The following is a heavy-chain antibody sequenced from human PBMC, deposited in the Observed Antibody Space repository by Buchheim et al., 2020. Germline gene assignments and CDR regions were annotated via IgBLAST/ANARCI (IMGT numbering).Heavy chain of an antibody. J-gene: IGHJ6*02. D-gene: IGHD4-17*01. V-gene: IGHV3-23*04. Sequence: EVHLVESGGGLVQPGGSLRLSCAASGFTFSHYAMSWVRQAPGKGLEWVSAISGSGGNTYYADSVQGRFTIPRDNATTSLYLQMNSLRAADTAVYYCARVGLSNGDLYFYYGLDVWGQGTT. CDR3: ARVGLSNGDLYFYYGLDV. CDR1: GFTFSHYA. CDR2: ISGSGGNT.